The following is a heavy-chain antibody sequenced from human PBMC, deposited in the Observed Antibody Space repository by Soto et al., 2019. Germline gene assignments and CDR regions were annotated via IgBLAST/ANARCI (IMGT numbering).Heavy chain of an antibody. CDR1: GGNISSGCYY. Sequence: SETMSLTCTVSGGNISSGCYYWSWIRQPPGKGLEWIGYNYYSGSTYYNPSLKSRVTISVDTSKNRFSLKLSSVTAADTAVYYWARDGQDTAMAPRVGMDVWGQGTTVTVSS. CDR3: ARDGQDTAMAPRVGMDV. V-gene: IGHV4-30-4*01. D-gene: IGHD5-18*01. CDR2: NYYSGST. J-gene: IGHJ6*02.